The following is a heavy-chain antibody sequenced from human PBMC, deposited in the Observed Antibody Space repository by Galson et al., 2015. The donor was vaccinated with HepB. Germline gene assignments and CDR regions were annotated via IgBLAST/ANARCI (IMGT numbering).Heavy chain of an antibody. CDR1: GFTFSSNA. CDR2: ISGSGGGT. D-gene: IGHD4-17*01. J-gene: IGHJ4*02. CDR3: AKVPPHDYGESD. Sequence: SLRLSCAASGFTFSSNAMTWVRQAPGKGLEWVSGISGSGGGTSYADSVKGRFTISRDNSKNTLYLQMNSLRAEDTAVYYCAKVPPHDYGESDWGQGTLVTVSS. V-gene: IGHV3-23*01.